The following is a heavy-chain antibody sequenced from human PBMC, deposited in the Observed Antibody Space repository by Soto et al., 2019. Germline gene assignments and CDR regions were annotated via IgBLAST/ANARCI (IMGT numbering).Heavy chain of an antibody. CDR2: IYYSGST. Sequence: SETLSLTCTVSGGSVSSGSYYWSWIRQPPGKGLEWIGYIYYSGSTNYNPSLKSRVTISVDTSKNQISLKLSSVTAADTAVYYCARDRANGDYGGGSGYYGMDVWGQGTTVTVSS. CDR1: GGSVSSGSYY. CDR3: ARDRANGDYGGGSGYYGMDV. V-gene: IGHV4-61*01. D-gene: IGHD4-17*01. J-gene: IGHJ6*02.